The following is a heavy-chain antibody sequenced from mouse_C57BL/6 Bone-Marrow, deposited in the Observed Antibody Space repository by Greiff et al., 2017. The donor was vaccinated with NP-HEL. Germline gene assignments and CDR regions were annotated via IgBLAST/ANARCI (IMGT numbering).Heavy chain of an antibody. CDR3: ARSLTYYYGSSRTGWYFDV. Sequence: VQGVESDAELVKPGASVKISCKVSGYTFTDHTIHWMKQRPEQGLEWIGYIYPRDGSTKYNEKFKGKATLTADKSSSTAYMQLNSLTSEDSAVYFCARSLTYYYGSSRTGWYFDVWGTGTTVTVSS. V-gene: IGHV1-78*01. CDR2: IYPRDGST. J-gene: IGHJ1*03. CDR1: GYTFTDHT. D-gene: IGHD1-1*01.